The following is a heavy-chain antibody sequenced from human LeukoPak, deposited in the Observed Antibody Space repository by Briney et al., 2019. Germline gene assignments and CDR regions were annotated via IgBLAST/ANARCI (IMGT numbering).Heavy chain of an antibody. D-gene: IGHD4-17*01. V-gene: IGHV3-21*01. CDR2: ISSSSSYI. CDR3: ARTNDYGHPGYFDY. Sequence: GGSLRLSCAASGFTFSSYSMNWVRQAPGKGLEWVSSISSSSSYIYYADSVKGRFTISRDSAKNSLYLQMNSLGAEDTAVYYCARTNDYGHPGYFDYWGQGTLVTVSS. CDR1: GFTFSSYS. J-gene: IGHJ4*02.